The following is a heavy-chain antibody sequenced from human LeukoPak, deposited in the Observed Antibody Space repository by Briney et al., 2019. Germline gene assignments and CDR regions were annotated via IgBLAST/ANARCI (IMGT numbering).Heavy chain of an antibody. V-gene: IGHV1-69*05. J-gene: IGHJ4*02. Sequence: SVKVSCKASGGTFSSYAFSWVRQAPGQGLEWMGGIIPIFGTANYAQKFQGRVTITTDESTSTAYMELSSLRSEDTAVYYCARENIVVVPAAIRYFDYWGQGTLVTVSS. CDR3: ARENIVVVPAAIRYFDY. D-gene: IGHD2-2*01. CDR1: GGTFSSYA. CDR2: IIPIFGTA.